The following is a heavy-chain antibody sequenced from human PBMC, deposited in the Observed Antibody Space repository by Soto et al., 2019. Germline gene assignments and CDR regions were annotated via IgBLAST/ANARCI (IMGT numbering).Heavy chain of an antibody. CDR3: ARERKFDFWRKGLDV. Sequence: ASVKVSCKASGYTFTTYDINWVRQAPGQGLEWLGWMDPNSGSTGYAQNFQGRITMTRNISRNTAHMELSSLQSGDTAVYYCARERKFDFWRKGLDVWGQGTTVTSP. CDR1: GYTFTTYD. CDR2: MDPNSGST. V-gene: IGHV1-8*01. D-gene: IGHD3-3*01. J-gene: IGHJ6*02.